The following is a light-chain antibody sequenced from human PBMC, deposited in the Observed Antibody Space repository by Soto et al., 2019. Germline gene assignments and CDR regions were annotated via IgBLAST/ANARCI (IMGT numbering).Light chain of an antibody. V-gene: IGLV2-11*01. CDR3: CSYAGSSTYV. CDR2: DVS. Sequence: QSVLTQPRSVSGSPGQSVTISCTGTSSDVGGYNYVSWYQQHPGKAPKLMIYDVSKRPSGVPDRFSGSKSGNTASLTISGLQAEDEADSYCCSYAGSSTYVFGTRTKVTVL. CDR1: SSDVGGYNY. J-gene: IGLJ1*01.